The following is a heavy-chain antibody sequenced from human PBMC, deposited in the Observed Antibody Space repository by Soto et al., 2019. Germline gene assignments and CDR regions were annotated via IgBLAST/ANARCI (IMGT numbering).Heavy chain of an antibody. J-gene: IGHJ4*02. Sequence: PSETLSLTCTVSGGSITGGSISTTTYYWGWMRQPPGKGLEWIASFFIGGNTYYNPSLKSRVTTSVDTSKNQFSLKLNSVTAADTAVYCWSRRHGLDIEAYDWGQGILVTVSS. V-gene: IGHV4-39*01. D-gene: IGHD3-22*01. CDR2: FFIGGNT. CDR1: GGSITGGSISTTTYY. CDR3: SRRHGLDIEAYD.